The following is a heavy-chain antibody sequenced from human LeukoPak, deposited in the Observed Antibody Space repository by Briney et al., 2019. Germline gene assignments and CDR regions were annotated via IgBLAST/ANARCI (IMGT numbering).Heavy chain of an antibody. V-gene: IGHV4-39*07. D-gene: IGHD3-10*01. CDR3: ARGSIRGDYFDY. CDR2: IDYSGST. J-gene: IGHJ4*02. Sequence: SDTPSLTCTVAGGSISSSSYDWAWIRQPPGKGLEWIGSIDYSGSTYYNPSLEGRVTISVDTSKNQFSLKLSSVTAADTAVYYCARGSIRGDYFDYWGQGTLVTVSS. CDR1: GGSISSSSYD.